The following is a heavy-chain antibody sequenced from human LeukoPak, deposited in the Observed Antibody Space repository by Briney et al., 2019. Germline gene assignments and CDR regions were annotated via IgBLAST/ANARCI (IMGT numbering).Heavy chain of an antibody. CDR2: ISSTVNSI. Sequence: PGGSLRLSCTASGFTLSSYNINWVRQSPGKRLEGVSSISSTVNSIYYADSVKGRFTISRDNAKNSLYLQMNSLRAEDTAVYYCAREWSDFWSGYPSHQRDGMDVWGQGPTVTVSS. J-gene: IGHJ6*02. D-gene: IGHD3-3*01. V-gene: IGHV3-21*01. CDR3: AREWSDFWSGYPSHQRDGMDV. CDR1: GFTLSSYN.